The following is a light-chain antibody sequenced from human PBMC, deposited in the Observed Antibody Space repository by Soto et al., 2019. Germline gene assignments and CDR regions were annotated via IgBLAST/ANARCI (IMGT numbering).Light chain of an antibody. J-gene: IGLJ2*01. V-gene: IGLV2-8*01. CDR3: SSYAGSNNPVI. CDR2: EVS. CDR1: SSDVGGYNY. Sequence: QSALTQPPSASGSPGQSVTISCTGTSSDVGGYNYVSWYQQHPGKAPKFMIYEVSKRPSGVPGRFSGSESGNTASLAVSGLQADDEADYYCSSYAGSNNPVIFGGGTKVTVL.